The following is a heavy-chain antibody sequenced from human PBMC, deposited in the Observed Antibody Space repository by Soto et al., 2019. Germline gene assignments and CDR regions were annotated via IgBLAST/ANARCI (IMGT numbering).Heavy chain of an antibody. D-gene: IGHD1-26*01. Sequence: GASVKVSCKASGGTFSSYAISWVRQAPGQGLEWMGGIIPIFGTANYAQKFQGRVTITADESTSTAYMELSSLRSEDTAVYYCARISGSYLPVDFWGQGTTVTVSS. CDR1: GGTFSSYA. V-gene: IGHV1-69*13. J-gene: IGHJ6*02. CDR2: IIPIFGTA. CDR3: ARISGSYLPVDF.